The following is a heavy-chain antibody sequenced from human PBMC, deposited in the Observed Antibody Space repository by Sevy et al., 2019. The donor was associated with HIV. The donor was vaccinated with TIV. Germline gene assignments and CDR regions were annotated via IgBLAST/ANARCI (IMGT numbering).Heavy chain of an antibody. Sequence: GGSLRLSCAASGFTFNNYAMTWVRQAPGKGLEWVSRVSGSGSSTFYADSVKGRFTISRDNSKNTMYLQMNSLRAEDTAVYYCAKDRLATYYYDGSGYSHYFDYWGQGTLVTVSS. D-gene: IGHD3-22*01. CDR1: GFTFNNYA. J-gene: IGHJ4*02. CDR3: AKDRLATYYYDGSGYSHYFDY. V-gene: IGHV3-23*01. CDR2: VSGSGSST.